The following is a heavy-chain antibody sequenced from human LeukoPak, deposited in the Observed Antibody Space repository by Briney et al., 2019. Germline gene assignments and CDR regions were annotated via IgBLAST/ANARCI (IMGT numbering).Heavy chain of an antibody. CDR1: GFTFNNYG. CDR3: ARTKEMASISYFDS. J-gene: IGHJ4*02. V-gene: IGHV3-23*01. CDR2: ISGSGDNT. D-gene: IGHD5-24*01. Sequence: GGSLRLSCGASGFTFNNYGMNWVRQAPGKGLEWVSAISGSGDNTYYADSVKGRFTISRDNSKNTLYLQMNSLRAEDTAVYYCARTKEMASISYFDSWGQGTLVTVSS.